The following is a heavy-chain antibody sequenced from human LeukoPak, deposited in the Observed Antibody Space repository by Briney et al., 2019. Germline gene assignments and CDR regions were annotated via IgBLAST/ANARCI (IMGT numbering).Heavy chain of an antibody. J-gene: IGHJ3*02. CDR3: ARGDSSGWLDAFDI. CDR2: IWYDGSNK. V-gene: IGHV3-33*01. CDR1: GFTFSSYG. Sequence: GRSLRLSCAASGFTFSSYGMHWVRQAPGKGLEWVAVIWYDGSNKYYADSVKGRFTISRDNSKNTLYLQMNSLRAEDTAVYYCARGDSSGWLDAFDIWGQGTMVTVSS. D-gene: IGHD6-19*01.